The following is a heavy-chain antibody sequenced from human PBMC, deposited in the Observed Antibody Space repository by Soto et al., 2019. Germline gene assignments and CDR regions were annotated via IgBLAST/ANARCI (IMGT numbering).Heavy chain of an antibody. D-gene: IGHD3-10*01. CDR1: GGSISTAGFY. CDR2: IYQSGTT. V-gene: IGHV4-31*03. CDR3: ARDRDYDYGRWPNWFDP. J-gene: IGHJ5*02. Sequence: QVQLQESGPGLVKPSQTLSLTCTVSGGSISTAGFYWSWIRHLPGKGPEWIGYIYQSGTTHYNPSLKSRTTMSVDTSKDLLTLNLNSVTAADAAVYYCARDRDYDYGRWPNWFDPWGQGILVTVSS.